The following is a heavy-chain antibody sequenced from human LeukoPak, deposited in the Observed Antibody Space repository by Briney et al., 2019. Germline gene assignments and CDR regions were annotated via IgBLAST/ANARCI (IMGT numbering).Heavy chain of an antibody. CDR2: IYYSGST. CDR3: AVFPFYGDYVDY. Sequence: SETLSLTCTVSGGSISSYYWSWIRQPPGKGLEWIGYIYYSGSTNYNPSLKSRVTISVDTSKNQFSLKLSSVTAADTAVYYCAVFPFYGDYVDYWGQGTLVTVSS. J-gene: IGHJ4*02. V-gene: IGHV4-59*01. D-gene: IGHD4-17*01. CDR1: GGSISSYY.